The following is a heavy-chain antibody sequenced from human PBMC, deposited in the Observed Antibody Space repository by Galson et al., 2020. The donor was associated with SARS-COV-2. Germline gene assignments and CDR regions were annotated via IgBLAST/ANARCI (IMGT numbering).Heavy chain of an antibody. D-gene: IGHD3-22*01. V-gene: IGHV5-51*01. Sequence: GESLKISCKGSGYSFTSYWIGWVRQMPGKGLEWMGIIYPGDSDTRYSPSLQGQVTISADKSIRTASLQGSSLNASATAMYYCARHGYYDRSGYYGDDAFDIWGQGTMVTVSS. CDR2: IYPGDSDT. CDR1: GYSFTSYW. CDR3: ARHGYYDRSGYYGDDAFDI. J-gene: IGHJ3*02.